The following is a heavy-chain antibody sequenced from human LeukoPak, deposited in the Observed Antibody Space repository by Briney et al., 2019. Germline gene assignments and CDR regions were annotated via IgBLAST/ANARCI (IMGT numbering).Heavy chain of an antibody. D-gene: IGHD1-26*01. V-gene: IGHV1-2*02. CDR1: GYTFTGYY. CDR2: INPNSGGT. CDR3: ARDIVGDYYFDY. J-gene: IGHJ4*02. Sequence: ASVKVSCKASGYTFTGYYMHWVQQAPGQGLEWMGWINPNSGGTNYAQKFQGRVTMTRDTSISTAYMELSRLRSDDTAVYYCARDIVGDYYFDYWGQGTLVTVSS.